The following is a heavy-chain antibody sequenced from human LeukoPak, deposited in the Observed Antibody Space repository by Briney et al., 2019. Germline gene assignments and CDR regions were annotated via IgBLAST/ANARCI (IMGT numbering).Heavy chain of an antibody. CDR1: GFTFSNAW. CDR2: IKSKTDGGTT. CDR3: TTGESMVGSTIHIRWAD. J-gene: IGHJ4*02. Sequence: GGSLRLSCAASGFTFSNAWMNWVRQAPGKGLEWVGRIKSKTDGGTTDYAAPVKGRFTISRDDSKNTLYLQMNSLKTEDTAVYYCTTGESMVGSTIHIRWADWGQGTLVTVSS. D-gene: IGHD1-26*01. V-gene: IGHV3-15*07.